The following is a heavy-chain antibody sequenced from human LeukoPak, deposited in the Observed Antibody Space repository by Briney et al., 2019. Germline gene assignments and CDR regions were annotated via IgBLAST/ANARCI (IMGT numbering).Heavy chain of an antibody. CDR3: ARDQMVRGEGFDY. J-gene: IGHJ4*02. V-gene: IGHV3-66*01. CDR2: IYSGGST. Sequence: PGGSLRLSCAASGFTVSSNYMSWVRQAPGKGLEWVSVIYSGGSTYYADSVKGRFTISRDNSKNTLYLQMNSLRAKDTAVYYCARDQMVRGEGFDYWGQGTLVTVSS. D-gene: IGHD3-10*01. CDR1: GFTVSSNY.